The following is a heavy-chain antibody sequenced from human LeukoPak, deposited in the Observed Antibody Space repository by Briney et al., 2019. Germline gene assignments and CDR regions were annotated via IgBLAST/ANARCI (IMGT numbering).Heavy chain of an antibody. J-gene: IGHJ5*02. D-gene: IGHD2-15*01. CDR2: ISGSGGST. V-gene: IGHV3-23*01. Sequence: GGSLRLSCAASGFTFSSYAMSWVRQAPGKGLEWVSAISGSGGSTYYADSVKGRFTTSRDNSKNTLYLQMNSLRAEDTAVYYCAKTEVDINWFDPWGQGTLVTVSS. CDR3: AKTEVDINWFDP. CDR1: GFTFSSYA.